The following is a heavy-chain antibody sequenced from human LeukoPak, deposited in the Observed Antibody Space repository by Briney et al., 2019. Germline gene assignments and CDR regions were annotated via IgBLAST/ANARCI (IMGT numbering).Heavy chain of an antibody. CDR3: ARDSARYCSGGSCPQGDY. Sequence: HGGSLRLSCAASGFTFSSYSMNWVRQAPGKGLEWVSSISSSSSYIYHADSVKGRFTISRDNAKNSLYLQMNSLRAEDTAVYYCARDSARYCSGGSCPQGDYWGQGTLVTVSS. V-gene: IGHV3-21*01. D-gene: IGHD2-15*01. CDR2: ISSSSSYI. J-gene: IGHJ4*02. CDR1: GFTFSSYS.